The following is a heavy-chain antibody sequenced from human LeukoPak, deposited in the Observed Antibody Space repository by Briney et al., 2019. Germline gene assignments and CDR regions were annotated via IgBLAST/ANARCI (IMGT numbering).Heavy chain of an antibody. Sequence: GGSLRLSCAASGFTFSSYGMHWVRQAPGKGLEWVAFIQYDGSNKYYADSVKGRFTISRDNSKNTLYLQMNSLRAEDTAVYYCAKDQDIVVVPAAPKSGYFDYWGQGTLVTVSS. CDR2: IQYDGSNK. J-gene: IGHJ4*02. CDR3: AKDQDIVVVPAAPKSGYFDY. D-gene: IGHD2-2*01. CDR1: GFTFSSYG. V-gene: IGHV3-30*02.